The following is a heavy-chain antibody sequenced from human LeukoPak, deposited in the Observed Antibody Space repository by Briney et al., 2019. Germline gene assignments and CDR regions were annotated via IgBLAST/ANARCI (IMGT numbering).Heavy chain of an antibody. V-gene: IGHV4-30-4*01. Sequence: SETLSLTCTVSGGSISSGDYDWSWIRQPPGKGLEWIGYIYYSGSTYYNPSLKSRVTITVDTSKNQFSLKLSSVTAADTAVYYYARWGGHYYFDYWGQGTLVTVSS. CDR3: ARWGGHYYFDY. J-gene: IGHJ4*02. CDR2: IYYSGST. CDR1: GGSISSGDYD. D-gene: IGHD3-16*01.